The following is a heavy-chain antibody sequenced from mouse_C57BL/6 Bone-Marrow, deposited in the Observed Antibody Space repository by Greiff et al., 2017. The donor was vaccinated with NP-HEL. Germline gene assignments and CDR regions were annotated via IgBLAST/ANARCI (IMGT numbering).Heavy chain of an antibody. CDR1: GFNIKDYY. V-gene: IGHV14-1*01. J-gene: IGHJ3*01. D-gene: IGHD1-1*01. Sequence: DVQLQESGAELVRPGASVKLSCTASGFNIKDYYMHWVKQRPEQGLEWIGRIDPEDGDTEYAPKFQGKATMTADTSSNTAYLQLSSLTSEDTAVYYCTICYYGSSSFAYWGQVTLVTVSA. CDR2: IDPEDGDT. CDR3: TICYYGSSSFAY.